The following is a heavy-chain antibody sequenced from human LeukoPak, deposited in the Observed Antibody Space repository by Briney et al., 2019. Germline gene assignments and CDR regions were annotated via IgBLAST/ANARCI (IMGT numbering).Heavy chain of an antibody. V-gene: IGHV3-23*01. J-gene: IGHJ5*02. Sequence: GGTLRLSCAASGFTFSSYGMSWVRQAPGKGLEWVSAISGSGGSTYYADSVKGRFTISRDNSKNTLYLQMNSLRAEDTAVYYCAKDSNWNDGKFDPWGQGTLVTVSS. D-gene: IGHD1-20*01. CDR3: AKDSNWNDGKFDP. CDR1: GFTFSSYG. CDR2: ISGSGGST.